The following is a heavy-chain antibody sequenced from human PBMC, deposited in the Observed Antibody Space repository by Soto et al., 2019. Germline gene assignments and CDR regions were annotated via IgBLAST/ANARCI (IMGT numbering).Heavy chain of an antibody. J-gene: IGHJ4*01. CDR3: AAESYYESNGTKGRID. Sequence: ASVKVSCKASGYTFTSYGISWVRQAPGQGLEWIGWISAYNGNTNYAQKFQERVTISWDMSTNTAYMELSSLRSEDTAVYYCAAESYYESNGTKGRIDWGQ. V-gene: IGHV1-18*01. CDR1: GYTFTSYG. D-gene: IGHD3-22*01. CDR2: ISAYNGNT.